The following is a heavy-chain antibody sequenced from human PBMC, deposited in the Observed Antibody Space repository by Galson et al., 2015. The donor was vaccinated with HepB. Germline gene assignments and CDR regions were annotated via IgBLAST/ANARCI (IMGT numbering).Heavy chain of an antibody. J-gene: IGHJ5*02. D-gene: IGHD2-15*01. CDR1: GFTFSSFG. V-gene: IGHV3-33*01. Sequence: SLRLSCAASGFTFSSFGMHWVRQAPGKGLEWVAVIWFDGSNKYYADSVKGRFTISRDNSKNKLYLQMDSLRVEDTAVYYCARWVADHWGQGTPVTVSS. CDR2: IWFDGSNK. CDR3: ARWVADH.